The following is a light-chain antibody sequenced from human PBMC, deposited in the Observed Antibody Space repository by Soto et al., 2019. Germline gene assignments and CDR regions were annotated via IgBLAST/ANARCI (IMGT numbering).Light chain of an antibody. CDR2: DAS. J-gene: IGKJ1*01. CDR1: QGISGR. V-gene: IGKV1-5*01. CDR3: QQYNSYWT. Sequence: THYPFPLAGFLGDRVTIPCRASQGISGRLAWYQQKPGKAPKLLIYDASSLESGVPSRFSGSGSGTEFTLTISSLRPDDFATYYCQQYNSYWTFGQGTKVDI.